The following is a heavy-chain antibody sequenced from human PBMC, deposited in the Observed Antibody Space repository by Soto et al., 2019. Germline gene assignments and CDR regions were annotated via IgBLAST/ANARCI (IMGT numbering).Heavy chain of an antibody. J-gene: IGHJ4*02. CDR1: GDRFKSSS. V-gene: IGHV1-46*02. D-gene: IGHD3-10*02. CDR3: ARGDSYYVTLLEY. Sequence: ASAELSSESLGDRFKSSSLRSLRQSPGQWLEWMGIINPSGGSTSYAQKFQGRVTMTRDTSTSTVYMELSSLRSEDTAVYYCARGDSYYVTLLEYWVQGTLVTVSS. CDR2: INPSGGST.